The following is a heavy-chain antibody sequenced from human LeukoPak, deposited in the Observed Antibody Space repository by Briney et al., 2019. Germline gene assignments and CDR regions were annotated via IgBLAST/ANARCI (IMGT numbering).Heavy chain of an antibody. V-gene: IGHV4-34*01. CDR2: INHSGST. Sequence: PSETLSLTCAVYGGSFSGYYWSWIRQPPGKGLEWIGEINHSGSTNYNPSLKSRVTTSVDTSKNQFSLKLSSVTAADTAVYYCARARRYCSSTSCRYYYMDVWGKGTTVTVSS. J-gene: IGHJ6*03. CDR1: GGSFSGYY. D-gene: IGHD2-2*01. CDR3: ARARRYCSSTSCRYYYMDV.